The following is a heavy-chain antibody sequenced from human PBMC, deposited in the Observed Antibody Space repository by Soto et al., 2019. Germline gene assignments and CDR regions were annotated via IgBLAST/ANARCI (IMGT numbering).Heavy chain of an antibody. CDR1: GFTFSRYA. V-gene: IGHV3-23*01. J-gene: IGHJ4*02. D-gene: IGHD5-12*01. Sequence: GGSLRLSCAASGFTFSRYAMTWVRQAPGKGLEWVSGISDSSGSIYYADSVKGRFTISRDNAKNPLYLQMNSLRAEDTAFYYCARDHDEDFGYDLDYFDYWGQGTLVTVSS. CDR2: ISDSSGSI. CDR3: ARDHDEDFGYDLDYFDY.